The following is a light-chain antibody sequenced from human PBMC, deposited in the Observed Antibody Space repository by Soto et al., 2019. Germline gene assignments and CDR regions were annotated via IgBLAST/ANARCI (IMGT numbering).Light chain of an antibody. Sequence: ESVLTQSPGTLSLSPGERATLCCRTSQSVIRNYLAWYQQTPGRSPRLLIYGASNRATGIPDRFSGSGSGTDFTLTISGLEAEDFAVYYCQKYDTAPYTFGQGTRLEIK. J-gene: IGKJ2*01. CDR2: GAS. V-gene: IGKV3-20*01. CDR1: QSVIRNY. CDR3: QKYDTAPYT.